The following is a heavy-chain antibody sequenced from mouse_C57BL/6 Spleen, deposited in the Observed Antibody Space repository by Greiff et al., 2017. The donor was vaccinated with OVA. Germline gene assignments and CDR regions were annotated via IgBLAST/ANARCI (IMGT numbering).Heavy chain of an antibody. J-gene: IGHJ4*01. Sequence: EVQLQESGAELVRPGSSVKMSCKTSGYTFTSYGINWVKQRPGQGLEWIGYIYSGNGYTEYNEKFKGKATLTSDTSSSTAYMQLSSLTSEDSAIYFCARLGDYDIYYYAMDYWGQGTSVTVSS. D-gene: IGHD2-4*01. CDR2: IYSGNGYT. CDR3: ARLGDYDIYYYAMDY. CDR1: GYTFTSYG. V-gene: IGHV1-58*01.